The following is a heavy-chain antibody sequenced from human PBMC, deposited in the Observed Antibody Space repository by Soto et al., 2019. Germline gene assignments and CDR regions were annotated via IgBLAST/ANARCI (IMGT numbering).Heavy chain of an antibody. J-gene: IGHJ4*02. V-gene: IGHV2-5*02. CDR3: ARSLWFGELH. D-gene: IGHD3-10*01. CDR2: IYWDNDK. Sequence: QITLKESGPTLVKPTQTLTLTCSFSGFSLSTTGVGVGWIRQSPGKALEWLAIIYWDNDKRYSPSLKSRVTITKDTSKNQVVLTVTNMDPEDTGTYYCARSLWFGELHWGQGALVTVSS. CDR1: GFSLSTTGVG.